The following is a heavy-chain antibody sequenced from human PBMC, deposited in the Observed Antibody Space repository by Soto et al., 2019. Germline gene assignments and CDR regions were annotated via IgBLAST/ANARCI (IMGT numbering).Heavy chain of an antibody. CDR1: GYYFPSYW. CDR3: AGLYHYDSSGYYDY. Sequence: GESLKISCKGSGYYFPSYWIGWVRQMPGKGLEWMGIFYPGDSDTRYSPSFQGQVTISADRSISTAYLQWSSLTSEDTAVYYCAGLYHYDSSGYYDYWGQGTLVTVSS. D-gene: IGHD3-22*01. V-gene: IGHV5-51*01. J-gene: IGHJ4*02. CDR2: FYPGDSDT.